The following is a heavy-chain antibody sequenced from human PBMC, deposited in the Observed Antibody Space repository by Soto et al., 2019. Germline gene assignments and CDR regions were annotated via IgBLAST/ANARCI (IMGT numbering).Heavy chain of an antibody. CDR1: GYTFTSYY. J-gene: IGHJ6*02. Sequence: ASVKVSCKASGYTFTSYYMHWVRQAPGQGLEWMGIINPSGGSTSYAQKFQGRVTMTRDTSTSTVYMELSSLRSEDTAVYYCARAVVVPASIPGYYYYGMDVWGQGTTVTVSS. D-gene: IGHD2-2*02. CDR3: ARAVVVPASIPGYYYYGMDV. V-gene: IGHV1-46*01. CDR2: INPSGGST.